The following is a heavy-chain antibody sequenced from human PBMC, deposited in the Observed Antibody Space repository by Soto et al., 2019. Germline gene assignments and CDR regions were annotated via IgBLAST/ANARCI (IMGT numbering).Heavy chain of an antibody. Sequence: GGSLRLSCAASGFTFSNAWMSWVRQAPGKGLEWVGRIKSKTDGGTTDYAAPVKGRFTISRDDSKNTLYLQMNSLKTEDTAVYYCTTDLVILRFLEWLSYFDYWGQGTLVTVSS. CDR2: IKSKTDGGTT. J-gene: IGHJ4*02. CDR3: TTDLVILRFLEWLSYFDY. V-gene: IGHV3-15*01. CDR1: GFTFSNAW. D-gene: IGHD3-3*01.